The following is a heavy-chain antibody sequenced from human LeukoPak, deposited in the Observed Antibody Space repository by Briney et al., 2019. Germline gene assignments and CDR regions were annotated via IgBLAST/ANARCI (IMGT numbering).Heavy chain of an antibody. V-gene: IGHV3-30-3*01. Sequence: GGSLRLSCAASGFTFSSYAMHWVRQAPGKGLEWVAVISYDGSNKYYADSVKGRFTISRDNSKNTLYLQMNSLRAEDTAVYYCARDVHGDWGQGTLVTVSS. CDR1: GFTFSSYA. CDR2: ISYDGSNK. J-gene: IGHJ4*02. D-gene: IGHD3-16*01. CDR3: ARDVHGD.